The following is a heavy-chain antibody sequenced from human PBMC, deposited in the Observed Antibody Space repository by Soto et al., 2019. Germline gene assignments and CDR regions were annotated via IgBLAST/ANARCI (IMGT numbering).Heavy chain of an antibody. D-gene: IGHD3-22*01. CDR2: IYYRGST. J-gene: IGHJ4*02. V-gene: IGHV4-39*01. Sequence: SETLSLTCTVSGGSISSSSYYWGWIRQPPGKGLEWIGSIYYRGSTYYNPSLKSRVTISVDTSKNQFFLKLSSVTAADTAVYYCARGVAYYYDSSGYIFDYWGQGTLVTVSS. CDR3: ARGVAYYYDSSGYIFDY. CDR1: GGSISSSSYY.